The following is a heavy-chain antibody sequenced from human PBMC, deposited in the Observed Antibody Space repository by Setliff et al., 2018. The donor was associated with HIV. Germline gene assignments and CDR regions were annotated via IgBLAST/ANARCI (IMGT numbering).Heavy chain of an antibody. Sequence: PSETLSLTCAVSGGSISSSNGWRWVRQPPGKGLEWIGEIYHSGGTNYNPSLKSRVTISLDKSKNHFSLKVTSVTAADTAVYYCMRGRSITIFGVAYFDFWGQGTQVTVSS. CDR3: MRGRSITIFGVAYFDF. J-gene: IGHJ4*02. D-gene: IGHD3-3*01. CDR2: IYHSGGT. CDR1: GGSISSSNG. V-gene: IGHV4-4*02.